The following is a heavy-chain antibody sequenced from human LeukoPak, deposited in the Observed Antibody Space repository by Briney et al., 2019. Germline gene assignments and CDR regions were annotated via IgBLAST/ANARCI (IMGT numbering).Heavy chain of an antibody. CDR3: ARDRGFMTADY. Sequence: SETLSLTCTVSGGSISSYYWSWIRQPPGKGLEWIGSIYHSGSTYYNPSLKSRVTISVDTSKNQFSLKLSSVTAADTAVYYCARDRGFMTADYWGQGTLLTVSS. CDR2: IYHSGST. CDR1: GGSISSYY. V-gene: IGHV4-38-2*02. D-gene: IGHD3-10*01. J-gene: IGHJ4*02.